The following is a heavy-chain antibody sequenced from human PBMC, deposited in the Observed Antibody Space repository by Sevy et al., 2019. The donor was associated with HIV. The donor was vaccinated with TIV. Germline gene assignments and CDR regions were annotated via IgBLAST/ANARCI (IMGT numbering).Heavy chain of an antibody. CDR3: AKGDSTFYGMDV. V-gene: IGHV3-23*01. J-gene: IGHJ6*02. CDR1: GFTFSTYT. Sequence: GGSRRLSCAASGFTFSTYTMNWVRQAPGKGLEWVSAISGSGGSTYYADSVKGRFTISRDKSKNTLYLQMNSLRAEDTAVYYCAKGDSTFYGMDVWGQGTTVTVSS. CDR2: ISGSGGST. D-gene: IGHD2-2*01.